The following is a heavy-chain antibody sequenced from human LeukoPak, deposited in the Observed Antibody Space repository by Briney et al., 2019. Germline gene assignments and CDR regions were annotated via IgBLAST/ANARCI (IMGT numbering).Heavy chain of an antibody. Sequence: GGSLRLSCAASGFTVSSDYMSWVRQAQGKGLEWVSVIYSGGTTYYADSVKGRFTISRDNSKNTLYLQMNSLRAEDTAVYYCARVDYGDSQYFQHWGQGTLVTVSS. CDR3: ARVDYGDSQYFQH. D-gene: IGHD4-17*01. CDR2: IYSGGTT. J-gene: IGHJ1*01. V-gene: IGHV3-53*01. CDR1: GFTVSSDY.